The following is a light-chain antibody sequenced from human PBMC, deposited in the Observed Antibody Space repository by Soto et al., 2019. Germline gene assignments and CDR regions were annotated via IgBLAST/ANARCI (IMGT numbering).Light chain of an antibody. CDR3: QQYASSPLT. CDR2: GAS. CDR1: QSVNNY. J-gene: IGKJ4*01. Sequence: EIVLTQSPVNLSLSPGERPTLSCRASQSVNNYIAGHQQKPGKDPRLLIYGASSRDTGIPDRFSGIGSGTDFTLTINGLEPEDCAVYYCQQYASSPLTFGGGTKLDI. V-gene: IGKV3-20*01.